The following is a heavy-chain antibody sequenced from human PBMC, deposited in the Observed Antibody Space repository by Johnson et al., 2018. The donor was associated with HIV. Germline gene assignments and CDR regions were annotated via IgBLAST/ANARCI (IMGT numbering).Heavy chain of an antibody. CDR2: ISYDGSYQ. V-gene: IGHV3-30*04. CDR3: AREPSIAAAGGDGAFDI. D-gene: IGHD6-13*01. CDR1: GFTFSSYA. Sequence: QVQLVESGGGVVQPGRSLRLSCAASGFTFSSYAMHWVRQAPGKGLEWVAVISYDGSYQYYADSAKGRFTISRDNSKNTLYLQMNSLRAEDTAVYYCAREPSIAAAGGDGAFDIWGRGTMVTVSS. J-gene: IGHJ3*02.